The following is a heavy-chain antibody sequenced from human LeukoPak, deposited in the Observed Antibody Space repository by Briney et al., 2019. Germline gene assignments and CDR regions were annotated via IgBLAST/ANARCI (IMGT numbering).Heavy chain of an antibody. CDR1: GYNFPSYG. D-gene: IGHD1-26*01. Sequence: SVKVSCKASGYNFPSYGVSWVRQAPGQGLEWMGGIIPIFGTANYAQKFQGRVTITTYESTSTAYMELSSLRSEDTAVYYCARGQNTGSFAFYYYMDVWGKGTTVTVSS. V-gene: IGHV1-69*05. CDR2: IIPIFGTA. J-gene: IGHJ6*03. CDR3: ARGQNTGSFAFYYYMDV.